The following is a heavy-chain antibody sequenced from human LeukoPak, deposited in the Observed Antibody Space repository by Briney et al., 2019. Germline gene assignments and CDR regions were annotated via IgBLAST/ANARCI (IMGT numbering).Heavy chain of an antibody. Sequence: GRSLRLSCAASGFSFHTYAMHWVRQAPGKGLEWVAVMSYDGTNKYYGESVEGRFTISRDNSKNTLYLQMNSLRAGDTAVYYCARGHCSSVDCPPSDYWGRGTLVIVSS. CDR3: ARGHCSSVDCPPSDY. D-gene: IGHD2-2*01. CDR1: GFSFHTYA. J-gene: IGHJ4*02. V-gene: IGHV3-30*04. CDR2: MSYDGTNK.